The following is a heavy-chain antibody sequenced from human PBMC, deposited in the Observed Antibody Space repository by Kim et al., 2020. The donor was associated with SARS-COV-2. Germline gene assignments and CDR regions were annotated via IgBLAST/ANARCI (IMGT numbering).Heavy chain of an antibody. V-gene: IGHV1-69*13. CDR3: ARGTSMEGQLLWFGLHHYGMDV. D-gene: IGHD3-10*01. CDR1: GGTFSSYA. Sequence: SVKVSCKASGGTFSSYAISWVRQAPGQGLEWMGGIIPIFGTANYAQKFQGRVTITADESTSTAYMELSSLRSEDTAVYYCARGTSMEGQLLWFGLHHYGMDVWGQGTTVTVSS. J-gene: IGHJ6*02. CDR2: IIPIFGTA.